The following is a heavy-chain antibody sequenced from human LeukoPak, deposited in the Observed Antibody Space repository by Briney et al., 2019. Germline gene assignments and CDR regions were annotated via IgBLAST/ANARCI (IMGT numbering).Heavy chain of an antibody. CDR1: GGSISSYY. CDR2: IYYSGST. J-gene: IGHJ4*02. Sequence: SETLCLTCTVSGGSISSYYWSWIRQPPGKGLEWIGYIYYSGSTNYNPSLKSRVTISVDTSKNQFSLKLSSVTAADTAVYYCARGLGYFDYWGQGTLVTVSS. V-gene: IGHV4-59*01. CDR3: ARGLGYFDY. D-gene: IGHD3-22*01.